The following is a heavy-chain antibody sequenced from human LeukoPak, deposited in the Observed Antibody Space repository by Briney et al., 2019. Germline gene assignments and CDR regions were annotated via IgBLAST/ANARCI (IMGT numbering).Heavy chain of an antibody. V-gene: IGHV3-74*01. CDR3: ARAKRDGYNCFDY. Sequence: GGSLRLSCEASGFTFSSYWMHWVRQAPGKGLVWVSRINSDESSTTYADSVKGRFTISRDNAKNTLLLQMNSLRAEDTAVYYCARAKRDGYNCFDYWGQGTLVTVSS. J-gene: IGHJ4*02. CDR2: INSDESST. D-gene: IGHD5-24*01. CDR1: GFTFSSYW.